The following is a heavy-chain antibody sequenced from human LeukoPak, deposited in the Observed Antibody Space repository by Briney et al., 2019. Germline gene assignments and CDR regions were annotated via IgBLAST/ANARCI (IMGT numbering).Heavy chain of an antibody. Sequence: ASVKVSCKASGYTFTSYYMHWVRRAPGQGLDWVGIINPSAGSTTYAQKFQGRVTMTRDTSTSTVYMELSSLRSEDTAVYYCARDVDGNNEAYWGQGTLVTVSS. CDR2: INPSAGST. V-gene: IGHV1-46*01. CDR1: GYTFTSYY. D-gene: IGHD5-24*01. CDR3: ARDVDGNNEAY. J-gene: IGHJ4*02.